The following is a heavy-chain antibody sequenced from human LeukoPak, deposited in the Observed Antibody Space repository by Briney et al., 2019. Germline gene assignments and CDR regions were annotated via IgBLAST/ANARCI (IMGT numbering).Heavy chain of an antibody. CDR1: GFSLSTSGMC. V-gene: IGHV2-70*11. Sequence: SGPTLVNPTQTLTLTCTFSGFSLSTSGMCVSWIRQPPGKALEWLARIDWDDDKHYNTSLKTRLTISRDTSKNQVVLTMTDMDPVDTATYFCARRYCTSSSCRLDYWGQGTLVTVSS. CDR3: ARRYCTSSSCRLDY. D-gene: IGHD2-2*01. J-gene: IGHJ4*02. CDR2: IDWDDDK.